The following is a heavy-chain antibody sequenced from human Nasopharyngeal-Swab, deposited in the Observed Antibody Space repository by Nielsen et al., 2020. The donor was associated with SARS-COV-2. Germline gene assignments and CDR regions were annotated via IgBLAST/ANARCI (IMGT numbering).Heavy chain of an antibody. Sequence: SVNVSCKASGYSFPNYYIHWVRQAPGQPLEWMGWINTNTGGTNPVQKFQDRVTMTRDTSISPAFMNLSRLTSDDTAISYCGRTGGGGNYFYGMDVWGQGTTVTVSS. V-gene: IGHV1-2*02. J-gene: IGHJ6*02. CDR1: GYSFPNYY. CDR2: INTNTGGT. CDR3: GRTGGGGNYFYGMDV. D-gene: IGHD3-16*01.